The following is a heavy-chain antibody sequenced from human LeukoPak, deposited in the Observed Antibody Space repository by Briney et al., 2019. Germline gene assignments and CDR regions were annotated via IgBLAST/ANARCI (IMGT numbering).Heavy chain of an antibody. V-gene: IGHV3-49*04. D-gene: IGHD2-15*01. CDR3: TRDTYCSGGSCYYFDY. CDR1: GFTFGDYA. Sequence: GRSLRLSCTASGFTFGDYAMSWVRQAPGKGLEWGGFIRSKAYGGTTEYAASVKGRFTISRDDSKSIAYLQMNSLKTEDTAVYYCTRDTYCSGGSCYYFDYWGQGTLVTVSS. CDR2: IRSKAYGGTT. J-gene: IGHJ4*02.